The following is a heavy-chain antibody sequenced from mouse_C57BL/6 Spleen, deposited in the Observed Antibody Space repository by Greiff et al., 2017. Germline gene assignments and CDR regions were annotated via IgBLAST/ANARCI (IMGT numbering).Heavy chain of an antibody. CDR3: ARGETYYRNYLAWFAY. D-gene: IGHD2-5*01. CDR2: IDPSDSET. V-gene: IGHV1-52*01. J-gene: IGHJ3*01. Sequence: QVQLQQPGAELVRPGSSVKLSCKASGYTFTSYWMHWVKQRPIQGLEWIGNIDPSDSETHYNQKFKDKATLTVDKSSSTAYMQLSSLTSEDSAVYYCARGETYYRNYLAWFAYWGQGTLVTVSA. CDR1: GYTFTSYW.